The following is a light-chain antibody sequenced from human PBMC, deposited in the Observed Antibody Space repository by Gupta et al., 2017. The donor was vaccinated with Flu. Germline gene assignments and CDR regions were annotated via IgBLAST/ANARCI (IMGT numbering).Light chain of an antibody. Sequence: ERATLSCRASQSVSSSYLAWYQQKPGQAPRLLIYGASSRATGIPDRFSGSGSGTDFTLTISRLEPEDFAVYYCQQYGTSPQTFGQGTQVEIK. CDR1: QSVSSSY. CDR2: GAS. V-gene: IGKV3-20*01. J-gene: IGKJ1*01. CDR3: QQYGTSPQT.